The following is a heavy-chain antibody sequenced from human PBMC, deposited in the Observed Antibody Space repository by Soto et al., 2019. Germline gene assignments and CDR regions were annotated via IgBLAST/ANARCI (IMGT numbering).Heavy chain of an antibody. CDR3: ASDHGCIGWHS. CDR2: IHRDGTT. D-gene: IGHD6-19*01. CDR1: GFTVSTYY. V-gene: IGHV3-66*01. J-gene: IGHJ4*02. Sequence: EVQLVESGGGLVQPGGSLRLSCVGSGFTVSTYYMSWVRQAPGKGLEWVSSIHRDGTTYYAGSVKGRFIVSRDSSENTVSLQMNSLTADDTALYFCASDHGCIGWHSWGQGTVVTVSS.